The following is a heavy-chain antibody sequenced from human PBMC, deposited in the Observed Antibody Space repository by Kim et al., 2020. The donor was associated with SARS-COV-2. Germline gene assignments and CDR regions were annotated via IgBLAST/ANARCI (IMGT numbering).Heavy chain of an antibody. V-gene: IGHV1-3*01. Sequence: KFQGRVTITRDTSASTAYMELSSLRSEDTAVYYCARGALWFGELLTGLDPWGQGTLVTVSS. D-gene: IGHD3-10*01. J-gene: IGHJ5*02. CDR3: ARGALWFGELLTGLDP.